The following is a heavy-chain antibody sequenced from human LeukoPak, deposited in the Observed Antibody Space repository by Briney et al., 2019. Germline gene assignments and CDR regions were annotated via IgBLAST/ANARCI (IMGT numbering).Heavy chain of an antibody. Sequence: SETLSLTCAVYGGSFSGYYWNWIRQPPGKGLEWIGEINHSGSTNYNPSLKSRVTISVDTSKNQFSLKLSSVTAADTAVYYCASYYCSGPHPWGQGTLVTVSS. CDR1: GGSFSGYY. CDR3: ASYYCSGPHP. V-gene: IGHV4-34*01. J-gene: IGHJ5*02. D-gene: IGHD3-10*01. CDR2: INHSGST.